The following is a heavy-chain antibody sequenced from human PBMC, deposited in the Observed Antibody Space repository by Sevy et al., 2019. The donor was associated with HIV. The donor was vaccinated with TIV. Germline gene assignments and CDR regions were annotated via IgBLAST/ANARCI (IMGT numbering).Heavy chain of an antibody. D-gene: IGHD2-15*01. Sequence: SLKISCAASGFTFDDYAMHWVRQAPGKGLEWVSGISWNSGSIGYADSVKGRFTISRDNAKNSLYLQMNSLRAEDTALYYCAKDAVAATPDDAFDIWGQGTMVTVSS. V-gene: IGHV3-9*01. CDR1: GFTFDDYA. CDR3: AKDAVAATPDDAFDI. CDR2: ISWNSGSI. J-gene: IGHJ3*02.